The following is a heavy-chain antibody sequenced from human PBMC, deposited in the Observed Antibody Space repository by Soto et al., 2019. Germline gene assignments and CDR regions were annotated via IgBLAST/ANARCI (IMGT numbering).Heavy chain of an antibody. Sequence: QVQLVQSGAEVKKPGASVKVSCKASGYTFTSYGISWVRQAPGQGLEWMGWISAYNGNTNYAQKLQGRVTMTTDTSTSTAYMELRSLRSDDTAVYYCARFMIVVDAEPGNAFDIWGQGTMVTVSS. CDR3: ARFMIVVDAEPGNAFDI. D-gene: IGHD3-22*01. CDR1: GYTFTSYG. CDR2: ISAYNGNT. J-gene: IGHJ3*02. V-gene: IGHV1-18*01.